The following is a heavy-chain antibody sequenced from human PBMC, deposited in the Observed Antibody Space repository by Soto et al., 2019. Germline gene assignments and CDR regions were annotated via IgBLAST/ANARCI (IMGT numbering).Heavy chain of an antibody. CDR2: ISYDGSNK. CDR3: AREGAA. J-gene: IGHJ5*01. CDR1: GFTFSSYA. V-gene: IGHV3-30-3*01. D-gene: IGHD1-26*01. Sequence: LRLSCAASGFTFSSYAMHWVRQAPGKGLEWVAVISYDGSNKYYADSVKGRFTISRDNSKNTLYLQMNSLRAEDTAVYYCAREGAAWGQGTLVTVSS.